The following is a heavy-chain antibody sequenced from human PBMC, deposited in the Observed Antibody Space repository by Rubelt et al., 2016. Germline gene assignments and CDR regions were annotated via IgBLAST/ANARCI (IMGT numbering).Heavy chain of an antibody. D-gene: IGHD6-19*01. J-gene: IGHJ4*02. CDR3: ARGSSAWPAPSRV. Sequence: GGLAQPGGSLKISCVDSKFILSHYALSCLLQVPCKGLAWVSGISGTANTTFYAESVKGRFTVSRDKNIVSFQMNSLRADDTALYYCARGSSAWPAPSRVWGQGIQVTVSS. CDR1: KFILSHYA. V-gene: IGHV3-23*01. CDR2: ISGTANTT.